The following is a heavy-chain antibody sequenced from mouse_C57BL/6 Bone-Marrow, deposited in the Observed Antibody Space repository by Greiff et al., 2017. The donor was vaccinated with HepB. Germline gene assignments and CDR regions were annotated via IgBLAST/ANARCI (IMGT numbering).Heavy chain of an antibody. D-gene: IGHD2-3*01. CDR3: AIDGYSPHYFDY. Sequence: QVQLQQPGAELVKPGASVKLSCKASGYTFTDHTIHWMKQRPEQGLEWIGYIYPRDGSTKYNEKFKGKATLTADKSSSTAYMQLNSLTSEDSAVYFCAIDGYSPHYFDYWGQGTTLTVSS. CDR2: IYPRDGST. CDR1: GYTFTDHT. J-gene: IGHJ2*01. V-gene: IGHV1-78*01.